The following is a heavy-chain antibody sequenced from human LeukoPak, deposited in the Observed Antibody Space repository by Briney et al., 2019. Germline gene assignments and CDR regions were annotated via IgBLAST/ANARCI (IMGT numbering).Heavy chain of an antibody. Sequence: GRSLRLSCAASGFTFSSYGMHWVRQAPGKGLEWVAVIWYDGSNKYYADSVKGRFTISRDNSKNTLYLQMNSLRAEDTAVYYRARDGIAVAGTEYYYFDYWGQGTLVTVSS. CDR2: IWYDGSNK. D-gene: IGHD6-19*01. CDR3: ARDGIAVAGTEYYYFDY. CDR1: GFTFSSYG. V-gene: IGHV3-33*01. J-gene: IGHJ4*02.